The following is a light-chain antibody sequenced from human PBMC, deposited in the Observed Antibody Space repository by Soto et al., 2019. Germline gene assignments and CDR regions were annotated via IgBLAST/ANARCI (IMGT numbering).Light chain of an antibody. CDR2: GAS. CDR3: QQYGDSPPWT. Sequence: EIVLTQSPGTLSLSPGERATLSCRASQSVSSSYLAWYQKKPGQAPRLLIYGASSRATGIPDRFSGSGSGTDFTLTISRLEPEDFAGYYCQQYGDSPPWTFGQGTKVEIK. CDR1: QSVSSSY. J-gene: IGKJ1*01. V-gene: IGKV3-20*01.